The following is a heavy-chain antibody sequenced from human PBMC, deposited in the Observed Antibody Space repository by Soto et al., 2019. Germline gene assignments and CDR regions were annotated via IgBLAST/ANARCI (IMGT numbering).Heavy chain of an antibody. CDR1: GFTFSSYS. J-gene: IGHJ4*02. D-gene: IGHD6-19*01. V-gene: IGHV3-48*01. Sequence: EVQLVESGGGLVQPGGSLRLSCAASGFTFSSYSRNWVRQAPGKGLEWVSYISSSSSTIYYADSVKGRFTISRDNAKNSLYLQMNSLRAEDTAVYYCASSIAVAGTGQFDYWGQGTLVTVSS. CDR3: ASSIAVAGTGQFDY. CDR2: ISSSSSTI.